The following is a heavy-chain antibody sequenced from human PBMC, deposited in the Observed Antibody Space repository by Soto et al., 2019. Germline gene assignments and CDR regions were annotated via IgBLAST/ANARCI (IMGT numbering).Heavy chain of an antibody. D-gene: IGHD2-2*01. CDR2: IDWDDDK. V-gene: IGHV2-70*01. CDR3: ARLVVPAAMGYYYYYGMDV. CDR1: GFSLSTSGMC. Sequence: SGPTLVNPTQTLTLTCTFSGFSLSTSGMCVSWIRQPPGKALEWLALIDWDDDKYYSTSLKTRLTISKDTSKNQAVLTMTNMEPVDTATYYCARLVVPAAMGYYYYYGMDVWGQGTTVTVSS. J-gene: IGHJ6*02.